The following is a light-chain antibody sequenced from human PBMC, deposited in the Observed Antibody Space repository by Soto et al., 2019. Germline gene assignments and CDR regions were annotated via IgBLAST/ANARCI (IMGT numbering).Light chain of an antibody. V-gene: IGKV3-20*01. Sequence: DIVLTQSPGTLSLSPGERATLSCRASQSVRDSYLAWYQQKPGQAPSLLIYDTSTRATGIPDRFIGTVSGTDFALTISRVEPEDFAMYFCQQYGSSPRTFGQGTKVEIK. CDR1: QSVRDSY. CDR2: DTS. CDR3: QQYGSSPRT. J-gene: IGKJ1*01.